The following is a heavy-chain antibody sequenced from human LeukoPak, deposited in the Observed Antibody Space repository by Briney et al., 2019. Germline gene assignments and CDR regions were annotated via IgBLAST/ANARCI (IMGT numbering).Heavy chain of an antibody. Sequence: GGSLRLSCAASGFTFSSYWMSWVRQTPGKGLEWVANINQDGSEKYYVDSVKGRFAISRDNAKNSLYLQMNSLRAEDTAVYYCAIYCSGGSCFRNWGQGTLVTVSS. CDR2: INQDGSEK. CDR3: AIYCSGGSCFRN. CDR1: GFTFSSYW. V-gene: IGHV3-7*05. D-gene: IGHD2-15*01. J-gene: IGHJ4*02.